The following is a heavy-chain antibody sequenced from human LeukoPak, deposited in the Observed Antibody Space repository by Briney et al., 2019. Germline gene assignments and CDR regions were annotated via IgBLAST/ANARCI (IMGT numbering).Heavy chain of an antibody. J-gene: IGHJ4*02. Sequence: GGSLRLSCAASGFTFSSYWMSWVRQAPGKGLEWVANIKQDGSEKYYVDSVKGRFTISRDNAKNSLYLQMNSLRAEDTAVYYCARERSHGSGSYQLFDYWGQGTLVTVSS. CDR2: IKQDGSEK. V-gene: IGHV3-7*01. D-gene: IGHD3-10*01. CDR3: ARERSHGSGSYQLFDY. CDR1: GFTFSSYW.